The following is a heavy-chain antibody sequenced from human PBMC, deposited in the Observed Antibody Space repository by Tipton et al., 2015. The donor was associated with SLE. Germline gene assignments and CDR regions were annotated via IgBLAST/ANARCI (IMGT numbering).Heavy chain of an antibody. D-gene: IGHD3-22*01. CDR1: GGSISSSSYY. CDR3: AAQGYYDSSGYVNWFDP. CDR2: IYYSGST. Sequence: TLSLTCTVSGGSISSSSYYWGWIRQPPGKGLEWIGNIYYSGSTYYNPSLKSRVTISVDTSKNQFSLKLSSVTAADTAVYYCAAQGYYDSSGYVNWFDPWGQGTLVTVSS. J-gene: IGHJ5*02. V-gene: IGHV4-39*07.